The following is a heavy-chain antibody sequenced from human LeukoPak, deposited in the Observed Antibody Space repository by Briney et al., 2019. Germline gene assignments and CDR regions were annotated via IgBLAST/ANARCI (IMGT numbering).Heavy chain of an antibody. D-gene: IGHD2-15*01. V-gene: IGHV3-30*02. CDR2: IRYDGSNK. J-gene: IGHJ2*01. CDR3: AKLLYWYIDL. Sequence: PGGSLRLSCAASGCTFNNYGMHWVRQAPGKGLEWVAFIRYDGSNKYYADSVKGRFTISRDNSKNTLYLQMNSLRAEDTAVYYCAKLLYWYIDLWGRGTLVTVSS. CDR1: GCTFNNYG.